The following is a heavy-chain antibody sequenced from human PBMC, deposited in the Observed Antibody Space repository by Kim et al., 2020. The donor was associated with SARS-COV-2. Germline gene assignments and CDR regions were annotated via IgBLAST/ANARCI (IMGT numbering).Heavy chain of an antibody. CDR3: ASYLAAAGTHYYYYGMDV. CDR1: GFTFSSYW. J-gene: IGHJ6*02. D-gene: IGHD6-13*01. Sequence: GGSLRLSCAASGFTFSSYWMSWVRQAPGKGLEWVANIKQDGSEKYYVDSVKGRFTISRDNAKNSLYLQMNSLRAEDTAVYYCASYLAAAGTHYYYYGMDVWGQGTTVTVSS. CDR2: IKQDGSEK. V-gene: IGHV3-7*03.